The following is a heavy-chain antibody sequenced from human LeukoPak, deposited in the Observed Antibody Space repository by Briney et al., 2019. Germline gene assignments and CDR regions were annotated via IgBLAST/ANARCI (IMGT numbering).Heavy chain of an antibody. Sequence: PSETLSLTCAVYGGSFSGYYWSWIRQPPGKGLEWIGEINHSGSTNYNPSLKSRVTISVDTSKNQFSLKLSSVTAADTAVYYCARGRGPRIVVVPAALDYWGQGTLVTVSS. D-gene: IGHD2-2*01. CDR1: GGSFSGYY. CDR3: ARGRGPRIVVVPAALDY. CDR2: INHSGST. J-gene: IGHJ4*02. V-gene: IGHV4-34*01.